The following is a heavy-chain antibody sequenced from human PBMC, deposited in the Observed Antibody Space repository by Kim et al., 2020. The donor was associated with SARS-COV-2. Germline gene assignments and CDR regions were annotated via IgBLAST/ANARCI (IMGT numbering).Heavy chain of an antibody. CDR2: INPNSGGT. D-gene: IGHD5-18*01. Sequence: ASVKVYCKASGYTFTGYYMHWVRQAPGQGLEWMGWINPNSGGTNYAQKFQGRVTMTRDTSISTAYMELSRLRSDDTAVYYCASARDTAMVIFDYWGQGTLVTVSS. J-gene: IGHJ4*02. V-gene: IGHV1-2*02. CDR3: ASARDTAMVIFDY. CDR1: GYTFTGYY.